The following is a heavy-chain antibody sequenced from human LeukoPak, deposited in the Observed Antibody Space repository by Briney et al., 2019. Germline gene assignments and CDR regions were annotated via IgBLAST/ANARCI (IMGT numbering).Heavy chain of an antibody. CDR1: GGSFSGYY. CDR2: INHSGST. Sequence: SETLSLTCAVYGGSFSGYYWSWFRQPPGKGLEWFGEINHSGSTNYNPSLKSRVTISVDTSKNQFSLKLSSVTAADTAVYYCARENILTGYDAFDIWGQGTMVTVSS. J-gene: IGHJ3*02. CDR3: ARENILTGYDAFDI. D-gene: IGHD3-9*01. V-gene: IGHV4-34*01.